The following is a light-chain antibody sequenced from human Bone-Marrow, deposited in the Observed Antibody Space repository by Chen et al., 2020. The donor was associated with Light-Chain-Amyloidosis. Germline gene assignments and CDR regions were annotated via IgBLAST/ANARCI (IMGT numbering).Light chain of an antibody. CDR1: SSDVGGDNH. J-gene: IGLJ1*01. Sequence: QSALTQLASVSGSPGQSITISCTGTSSDVGGDNHVSWYQKHPDKAPKLMIYEVTNWPAWVPDRFAGAKSDNTASLTISGLQTEDEADYFCSSYTITNTLVFGSGPRVTVL. CDR2: EVT. V-gene: IGLV2-14*01. CDR3: SSYTITNTLV.